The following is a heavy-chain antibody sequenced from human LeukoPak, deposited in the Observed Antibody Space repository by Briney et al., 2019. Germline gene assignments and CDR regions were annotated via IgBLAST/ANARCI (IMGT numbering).Heavy chain of an antibody. V-gene: IGHV1-18*01. CDR3: ARGHSSGRDYYFDT. CDR2: ISGYSGST. J-gene: IGHJ4*02. D-gene: IGHD6-19*01. CDR1: GYTFATYS. Sequence: ASVKVSCKTPGYTFATYSINWVRQAPGQGLEWMGWISGYSGSTNYAQKLQGRVTMTTDTSTTTAYMELRSLKSDDTAVHYCARGHSSGRDYYFDTWSQGTLVTVSS.